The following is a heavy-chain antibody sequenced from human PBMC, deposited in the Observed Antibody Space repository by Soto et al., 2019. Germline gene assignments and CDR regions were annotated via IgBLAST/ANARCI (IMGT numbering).Heavy chain of an antibody. V-gene: IGHV1-2*02. Sequence: ASVKVSCKASGYTFSDYYMHWVRQAPGQGLEWMGWISPKSGGTEYAQQFQGRVTMTTDTSTSTAYMELSNLRSDDTAIYYCARGPRTQLWFHFAFWGHGTLVTVSS. J-gene: IGHJ4*01. D-gene: IGHD5-18*01. CDR2: ISPKSGGT. CDR1: GYTFSDYY. CDR3: ARGPRTQLWFHFAF.